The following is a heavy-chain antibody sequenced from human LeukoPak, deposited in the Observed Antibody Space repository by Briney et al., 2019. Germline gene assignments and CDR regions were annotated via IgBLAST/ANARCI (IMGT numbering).Heavy chain of an antibody. J-gene: IGHJ3*02. Sequence: SETLSLTCTASGGSISSGGYYWSWIRQHPGKGLEWIGYIYYSGSTYYNPSLKSRVTISVDTSKNQFSLKLSSVTAADTAVYYCARTYDSDLDAFDIWGQGTMVTVSS. CDR2: IYYSGST. D-gene: IGHD3-22*01. CDR3: ARTYDSDLDAFDI. V-gene: IGHV4-31*03. CDR1: GGSISSGGYY.